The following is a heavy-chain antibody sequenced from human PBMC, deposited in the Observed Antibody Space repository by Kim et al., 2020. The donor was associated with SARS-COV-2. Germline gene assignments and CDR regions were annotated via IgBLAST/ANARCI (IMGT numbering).Heavy chain of an antibody. CDR2: IYYSGRT. D-gene: IGHD6-6*01. V-gene: IGHV4-30-4*01. J-gene: IGHJ4*02. CDR1: GGSISSGDYY. Sequence: SETLSLTCTVSGGSISSGDYYWSWIRQPPGKGLEWIGYIYYSGRTYYNPSLKSRVTISVDTSKNQFSLKLSSVTAADTAVYYCASGDGYSSSPTTWGQGTLVTVSS. CDR3: ASGDGYSSSPTT.